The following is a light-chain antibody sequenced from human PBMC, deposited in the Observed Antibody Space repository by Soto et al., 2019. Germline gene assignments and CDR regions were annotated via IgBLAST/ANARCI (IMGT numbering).Light chain of an antibody. CDR1: QSISNF. CDR3: HQSYSAPQT. J-gene: IGKJ1*01. CDR2: TAS. V-gene: IGKV1-39*01. Sequence: DLQMTQSPSSLSASVGDRVTITCRASQSISNFLNWYQQKPGKVPKVLIYTASSLQSGVPSRFSGGGFGTDFTLNISSLQPEDSATYYCHQSYSAPQTFGQGTKVEI.